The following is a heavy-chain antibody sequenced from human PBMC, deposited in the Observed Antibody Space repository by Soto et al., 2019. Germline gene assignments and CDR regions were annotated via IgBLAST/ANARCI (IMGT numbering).Heavy chain of an antibody. V-gene: IGHV1-2*02. J-gene: IGHJ5*02. CDR3: ARDRSIAARRSWFDP. CDR1: GYTFTGYY. Sequence: GGSVKVSCKASGYTFTGYYMHWVRQAPGQGLEWMGWINPNSGGTNYAQKFQGRVTMTRDTSISTAYMELSRLRSDDTAVYYCARDRSIAARRSWFDPWGQGTLVTVSS. CDR2: INPNSGGT. D-gene: IGHD6-6*01.